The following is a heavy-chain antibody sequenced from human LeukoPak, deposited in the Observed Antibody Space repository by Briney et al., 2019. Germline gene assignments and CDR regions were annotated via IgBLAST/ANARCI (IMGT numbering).Heavy chain of an antibody. CDR1: GFTFSSYA. J-gene: IGHJ4*02. D-gene: IGHD1-1*01. V-gene: IGHV3-23*01. CDR3: ASDPTSDFLHYFDY. Sequence: PGGSLRLSCAASGFTFSSYAMSWVGQAPGKGLEWVSAISGSGGSTYYADSVKGRFTISRDNSKNTLYLQMNSLRAEDTAVYYCASDPTSDFLHYFDYWGQGALVTVSS. CDR2: ISGSGGST.